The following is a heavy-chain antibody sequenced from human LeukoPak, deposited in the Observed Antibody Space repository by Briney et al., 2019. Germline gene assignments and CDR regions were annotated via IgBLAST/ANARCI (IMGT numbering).Heavy chain of an antibody. Sequence: PSETLSLTCTVSGCSISSYYWSWIRQPPGKGLEWIGYIYYSGSTNYNPSLKSRVTISVDTSKNQFSLKLSSVTAADTAVYYCARGVRGVRGVVDFDYWGQGTLVTVSS. CDR2: IYYSGST. CDR1: GCSISSYY. CDR3: ARGVRGVRGVVDFDY. D-gene: IGHD3-10*01. V-gene: IGHV4-59*01. J-gene: IGHJ4*02.